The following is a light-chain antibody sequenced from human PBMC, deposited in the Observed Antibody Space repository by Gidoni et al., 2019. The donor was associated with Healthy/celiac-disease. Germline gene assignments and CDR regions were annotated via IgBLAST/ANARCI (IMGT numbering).Light chain of an antibody. CDR1: QSISSY. J-gene: IGKJ2*01. Sequence: DIQMTQPPSSLSASVGDRVTITCRASQSISSYLNWYQQKPGKAPKLLIYAASSVQSGVPSRFSGSGSGTDFTLTISSLQPEDFATYYCQQNYSTPRTFGQGTKLEIK. CDR2: AAS. V-gene: IGKV1-39*01. CDR3: QQNYSTPRT.